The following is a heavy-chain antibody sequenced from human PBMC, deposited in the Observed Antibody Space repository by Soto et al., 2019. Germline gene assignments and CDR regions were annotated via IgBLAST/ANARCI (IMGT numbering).Heavy chain of an antibody. J-gene: IGHJ4*02. V-gene: IGHV1-69*01. D-gene: IGHD3-22*01. CDR2: IIPIFGTA. CDR3: ARSPGYYYDSSGYYVTDY. Sequence: QVQLVQSGAEVKKPGSSVKVSCKASGGTFSSYAISWVRQAPGQGLEWMGGIIPIFGTANYAQKFQGRVTITADESTSTAYMELSSLRSEDTAVYYCARSPGYYYDSSGYYVTDYWGQGTLVTVSS. CDR1: GGTFSSYA.